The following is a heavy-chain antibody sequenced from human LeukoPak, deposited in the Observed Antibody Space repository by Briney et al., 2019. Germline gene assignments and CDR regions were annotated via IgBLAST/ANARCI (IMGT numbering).Heavy chain of an antibody. Sequence: PSGTLSLTRTFSVGSIRSHYWSWIRQPPGKGLEGMGYIYYSWCSKYNPSLKSQVTISLDTTKHQFLLQLGSVTAADTARFFLSRAGSWYGNWSAGGGEGTLVSAS. CDR1: VGSIRSHY. D-gene: IGHD6-13*01. V-gene: IGHV4-59*11. J-gene: IGHJ5*02. CDR2: IYYSWCS. CDR3: SRAGSWYGNWSAG.